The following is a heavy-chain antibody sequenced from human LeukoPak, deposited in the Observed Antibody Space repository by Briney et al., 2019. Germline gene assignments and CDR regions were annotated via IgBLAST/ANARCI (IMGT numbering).Heavy chain of an antibody. D-gene: IGHD1-26*01. J-gene: IGHJ4*02. CDR1: GGSISSYY. V-gene: IGHV4-59*08. CDR3: ARHSLDSGSFLLFDY. CDR2: IYYSGST. Sequence: PSETLSLTCTVSGGSISSYYWSWIRQPPGKGLEWIGYIYYSGSTNYNPSLKSRVTISVDTSKNQFSLKLSSVTAADTAVYYCARHSLDSGSFLLFDYWGQGTPVTVSS.